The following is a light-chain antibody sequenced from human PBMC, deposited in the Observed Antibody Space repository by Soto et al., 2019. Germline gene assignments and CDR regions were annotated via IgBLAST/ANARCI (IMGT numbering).Light chain of an antibody. V-gene: IGKV3-20*01. CDR2: GVS. J-gene: IGKJ1*01. Sequence: IVLTQYPCTLSLPLGERAPLSCRARQSISSSYFAWYQQKPGQAPRLLVYGVSSRATDVPDRFRGSGSGTDFTLTVSRLEPEDFAVYYCQQYGSSSWTFGQGAKVDI. CDR1: QSISSSY. CDR3: QQYGSSSWT.